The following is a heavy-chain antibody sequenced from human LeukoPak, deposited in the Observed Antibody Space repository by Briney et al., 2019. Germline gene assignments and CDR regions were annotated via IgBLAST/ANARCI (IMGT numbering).Heavy chain of an antibody. Sequence: ASVKVSCKASGYTFTSYYMHWVRQAPGQGLEWMGIINPSGGSTSYAQKFQGRVTMTRDTSTSTVYMELSSLRSEDTAVYYCARDLSYWSGGSCHPLGYWGQGTLVTVSS. CDR1: GYTFTSYY. CDR2: INPSGGST. V-gene: IGHV1-46*01. D-gene: IGHD2-15*01. J-gene: IGHJ4*02. CDR3: ARDLSYWSGGSCHPLGY.